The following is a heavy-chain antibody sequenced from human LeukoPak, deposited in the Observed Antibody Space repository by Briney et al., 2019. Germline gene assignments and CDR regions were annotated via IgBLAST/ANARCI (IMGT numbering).Heavy chain of an antibody. V-gene: IGHV4-34*01. J-gene: IGHJ2*01. CDR3: ARQMGYGGNSDPSYWYFDL. CDR2: INHSGST. Sequence: SETLSLTCAVYGGSFSGYYWSWIRQPPGKGLEWIGEINHSGSTNYNPSLKSRVTISVDTSKNQFSLKLSSVTAADTAVYYCARQMGYGGNSDPSYWYFDLWGRGTLVTVSS. D-gene: IGHD4-23*01. CDR1: GGSFSGYY.